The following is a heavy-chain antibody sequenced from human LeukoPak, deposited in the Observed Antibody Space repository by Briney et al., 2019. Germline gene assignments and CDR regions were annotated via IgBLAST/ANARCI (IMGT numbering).Heavy chain of an antibody. CDR2: ISDSGRST. J-gene: IGHJ5*02. Sequence: GGSLRLSCAASGFTFSSYAMSWVRQAPGKGLEWVSAISDSGRSTYYAASVKGRFTISRDNSKNTLYLQMNSLRAEDTAVYYCAKGSSILSAWGQGTLVTVSS. V-gene: IGHV3-23*01. CDR3: AKGSSILSA. CDR1: GFTFSSYA. D-gene: IGHD6-13*01.